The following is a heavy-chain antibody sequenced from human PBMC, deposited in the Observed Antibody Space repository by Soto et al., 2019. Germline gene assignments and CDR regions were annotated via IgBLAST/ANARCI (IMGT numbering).Heavy chain of an antibody. V-gene: IGHV4-34*01. CDR1: GGSFSGYY. J-gene: IGHJ3*02. CDR2: INHSGST. CDR3: ERIVVVVAATPFDI. Sequence: QVQLQQWGAGLLKPSETLSLTCAVYGGSFSGYYWSWIRQPPGKGLEWIGEINHSGSTNYNPSLTSRVNKAVDTSKNQFSMKLSSVTAADTAVYYCERIVVVVAATPFDIWGQGTMVTVSS. D-gene: IGHD2-15*01.